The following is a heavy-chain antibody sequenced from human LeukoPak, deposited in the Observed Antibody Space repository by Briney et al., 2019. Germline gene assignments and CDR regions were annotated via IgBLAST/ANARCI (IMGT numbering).Heavy chain of an antibody. CDR1: GYTFTDHY. CDR2: VDPEEGEA. V-gene: IGHV1-69-2*01. D-gene: IGHD3-10*02. J-gene: IGHJ5*02. Sequence: GASVKVSCKASGYTFTDHYIHWLQQAPGKGLEWVGRVDPEEGEAISAQKFQDRVTITADTSTDTAYLELTSLTSDDTAIYYCATEVNVAYYNVPGNDYRGIDPWGPGTLVTVSS. CDR3: ATEVNVAYYNVPGNDYRGIDP.